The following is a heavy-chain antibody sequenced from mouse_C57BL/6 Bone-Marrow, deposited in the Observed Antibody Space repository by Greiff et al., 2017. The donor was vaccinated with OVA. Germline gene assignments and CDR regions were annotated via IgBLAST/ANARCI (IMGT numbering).Heavy chain of an antibody. J-gene: IGHJ2*01. CDR1: GFTFTDYY. Sequence: EVMLVESGGGLVQPGGSLSLSCAASGFTFTDYYMSWVRQPPGKALEWLGFIRNKANGYTTEYSASVKGRFTISRDNSQSILYLQMNALRAEDSATYYCARFPYYYGSLHYFDYWGQGTTLTVSS. CDR2: IRNKANGYTT. D-gene: IGHD1-1*01. CDR3: ARFPYYYGSLHYFDY. V-gene: IGHV7-3*01.